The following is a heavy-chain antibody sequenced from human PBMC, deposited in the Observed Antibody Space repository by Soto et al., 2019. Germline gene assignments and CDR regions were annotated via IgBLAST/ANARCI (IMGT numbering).Heavy chain of an antibody. CDR3: ARKMPTMIVVVIQNWFDP. D-gene: IGHD3-22*01. J-gene: IGHJ5*02. CDR2: INPSGST. V-gene: IGHV4-34*01. Sequence: QVQLQQWGAGLLKPSETLSLTCAVYGGSCSGYYWSWIRQPPGKGLEWIGEINPSGSTNYNPSLKSRVTISVDTSKNQFSLKLSSVTAADTAVYYCARKMPTMIVVVIQNWFDPWGQGTLVTVSS. CDR1: GGSCSGYY.